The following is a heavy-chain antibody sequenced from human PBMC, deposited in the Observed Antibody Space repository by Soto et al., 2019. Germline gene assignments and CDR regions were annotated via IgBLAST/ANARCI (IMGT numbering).Heavy chain of an antibody. CDR2: VSGDGRDI. D-gene: IGHD3-16*01. V-gene: IGHV3-30*19. CDR1: GFSFSWAG. CDR3: ARVLNKVAGGAFYI. Sequence: QVQLVQSGGGAVLPGNSLRLSCAASGFSFSWAGMHWLRQTPGKGLEWVAVVSGDGRDILYADSVKGRFTISRDNPKSTLYLQMNSLGAEDAAIDYCARVLNKVAGGAFYIWGQGTLVTVSS. J-gene: IGHJ3*02.